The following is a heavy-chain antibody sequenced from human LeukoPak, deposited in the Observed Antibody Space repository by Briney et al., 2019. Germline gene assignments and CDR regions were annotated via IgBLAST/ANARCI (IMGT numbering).Heavy chain of an antibody. V-gene: IGHV4-38-2*02. J-gene: IGHJ5*02. Sequence: SETLSLTCTVSGYSISSGYYWGWIRQPPGKGLEWIGSIYHSGSTYYNPSLKSRVTISVDTSKNQFSLKLSSVTAADTAVYYCARDRLMDYRDYDGNWFDPWGQGTQVTVSS. D-gene: IGHD4-17*01. CDR1: GYSISSGYY. CDR2: IYHSGST. CDR3: ARDRLMDYRDYDGNWFDP.